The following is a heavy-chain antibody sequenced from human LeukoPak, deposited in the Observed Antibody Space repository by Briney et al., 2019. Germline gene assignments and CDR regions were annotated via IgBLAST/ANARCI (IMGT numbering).Heavy chain of an antibody. Sequence: PGGSLRLSCAASGFTFDAYAMYWVRQAPGKGLECVSLIGGHGGSTYYADSVKGPFTISRDNSKNSLYLQMNSLRTEDTALYYCAKEHSASGSVDYWGQGTLVTVSS. CDR3: AKEHSASGSVDY. CDR1: GFTFDAYA. V-gene: IGHV3-43*02. CDR2: IGGHGGST. D-gene: IGHD1-26*01. J-gene: IGHJ4*02.